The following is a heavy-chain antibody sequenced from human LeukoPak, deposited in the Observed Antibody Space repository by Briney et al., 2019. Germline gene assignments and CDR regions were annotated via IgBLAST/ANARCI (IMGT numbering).Heavy chain of an antibody. CDR3: AIDPNWGTHS. CDR2: IGNNGGGI. CDR1: GFTFSTYT. J-gene: IGHJ4*02. D-gene: IGHD7-27*01. V-gene: IGHV3-23*01. Sequence: PGGSLRLSCAASGFTFSTYTMYWVRHPPGKRLEWVSIIGNNGGGIHYADSVRGRFTISRVNSKNALYLQMNSLRVEDTAVYYCAIDPNWGTHSWGQGVLVTVSS.